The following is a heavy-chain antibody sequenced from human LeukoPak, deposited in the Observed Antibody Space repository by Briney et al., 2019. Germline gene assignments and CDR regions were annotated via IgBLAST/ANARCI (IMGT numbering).Heavy chain of an antibody. CDR1: GYTFIGYY. Sequence: RGASVKVSCKASGYTFIGYYMHWVRQAPGQGLEWMGWINPNSGGTNYAQKFQGRVTMTRDTSISTAYMELSRLRSDDTAVYYCARGPFYYGSGSYLWLDPWGQGTLVTVSS. D-gene: IGHD3-10*01. J-gene: IGHJ5*02. V-gene: IGHV1-2*02. CDR3: ARGPFYYGSGSYLWLDP. CDR2: INPNSGGT.